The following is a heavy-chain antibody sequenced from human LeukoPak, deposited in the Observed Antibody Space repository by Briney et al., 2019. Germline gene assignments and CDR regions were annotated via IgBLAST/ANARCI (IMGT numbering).Heavy chain of an antibody. J-gene: IGHJ4*02. CDR2: ISPNGVIT. D-gene: IGHD5-24*01. CDR3: AKDDAWLQYGN. Sequence: GRSLRLSCAASGFTFSSYGMHWVRQAPGKGLEWVSGISPNGVITYYADSVKGRFTISRDNSKGTVYLQMNSLRPEDTAVYYCAKDDAWLQYGNWGRGTLVTVSS. CDR1: GFTFSSYG. V-gene: IGHV3-23*01.